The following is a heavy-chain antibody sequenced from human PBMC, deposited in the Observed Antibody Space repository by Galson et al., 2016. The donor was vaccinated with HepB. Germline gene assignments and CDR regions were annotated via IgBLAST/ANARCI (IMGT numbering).Heavy chain of an antibody. Sequence: SLRLSCAASGFTFSNYAMSWVRQAPGKGLEWVSGISASGGSTYYADSVKGRFTISRDNSKNTLYVQMNSLRAEDTAVYYCAKPLNYDSYLLEYWGQGTLVTVSS. CDR2: ISASGGST. J-gene: IGHJ4*02. CDR1: GFTFSNYA. D-gene: IGHD3-3*01. V-gene: IGHV3-23*01. CDR3: AKPLNYDSYLLEY.